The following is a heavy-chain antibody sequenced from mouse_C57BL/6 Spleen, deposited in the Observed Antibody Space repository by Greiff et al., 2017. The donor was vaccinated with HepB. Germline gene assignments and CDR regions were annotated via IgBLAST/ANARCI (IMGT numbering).Heavy chain of an antibody. CDR3: ARGCYYYGSSYDFDY. CDR1: GYTFTSYW. V-gene: IGHV1-61*01. D-gene: IGHD1-1*01. J-gene: IGHJ2*01. Sequence: VQLQQPGAELVRPGSSVKLSCKASGYTFTSYWMDWVKQRPGQGLEWIGNIYPSDSETHYNQKFKDKATLTVDKSSSTAYMQLSSLTSEDSAVYYCARGCYYYGSSYDFDYWGQGTTLTVSS. CDR2: IYPSDSET.